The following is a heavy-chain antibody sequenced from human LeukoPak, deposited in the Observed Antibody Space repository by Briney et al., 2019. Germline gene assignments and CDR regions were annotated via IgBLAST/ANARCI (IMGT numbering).Heavy chain of an antibody. CDR2: SSGSGGST. CDR3: AKDAYYDILTGYYDAFDI. J-gene: IGHJ3*02. V-gene: IGHV3-23*01. D-gene: IGHD3-9*01. CDR1: GVTFSSYA. Sequence: GGSLRLSCAASGVTFSSYAMSWVRQAPGKGLEWVSASSGSGGSTYYADSVKGRFTISRDNSKNTLYLQMNGLRAEDTAVYYCAKDAYYDILTGYYDAFDIWGQGTMVTVSS.